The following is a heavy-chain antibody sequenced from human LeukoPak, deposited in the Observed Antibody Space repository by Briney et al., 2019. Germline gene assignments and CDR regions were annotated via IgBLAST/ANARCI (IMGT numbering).Heavy chain of an antibody. V-gene: IGHV3-21*01. J-gene: IGHJ4*02. CDR2: ISTTSSYI. CDR3: ARDRGVSGPDSDY. Sequence: GGSLRLSCAASGFTSSSYSMNWVRQAPGKGLEWVSAISTTSSYIYYADSVKGRFTMSRDNAKDSLYLQMNSLRVEDTAVYYCARDRGVSGPDSDYWGQGTLVTVSS. D-gene: IGHD3-3*01. CDR1: GFTSSSYS.